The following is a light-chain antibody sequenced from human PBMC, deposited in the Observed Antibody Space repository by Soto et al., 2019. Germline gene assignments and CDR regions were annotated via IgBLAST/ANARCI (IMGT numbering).Light chain of an antibody. CDR1: SIRIKN. V-gene: IGLV3-21*02. CDR2: GDD. Sequence: SYELTQPPSVSVAPGQTATIACKGDSIRIKNVHWYQHKSGQAPVLVVYGDDDRPSGIPERFSGTRSGNTATLTSNRVEAGDEADYYIQVWDIRSDHVVFGGGTKLTVL. CDR3: QVWDIRSDHVV. J-gene: IGLJ2*01.